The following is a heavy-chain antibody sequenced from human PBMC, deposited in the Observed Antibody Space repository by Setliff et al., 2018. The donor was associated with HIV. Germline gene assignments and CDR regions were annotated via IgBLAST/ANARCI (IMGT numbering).Heavy chain of an antibody. V-gene: IGHV1-46*01. J-gene: IGHJ1*01. D-gene: IGHD6-6*01. Sequence: AASVKVSCKASGYTFTGYYMHWVRQAPGQGLEWMGVINPSSGGTHYAQKFQGRVTMARDTSTSTVYMELSSLRSEDTAVYYCARDPAPSSSASYFQHWGQGTPVTVSS. CDR3: ARDPAPSSSASYFQH. CDR1: GYTFTGYY. CDR2: INPSSGGT.